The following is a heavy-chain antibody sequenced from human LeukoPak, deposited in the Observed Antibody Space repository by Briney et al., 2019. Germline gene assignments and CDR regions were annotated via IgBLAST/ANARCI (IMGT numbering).Heavy chain of an antibody. Sequence: GESLKISCKGSGYSFNTYWIGWVRQMPGKGLEWMGIIYPGDSDTKYSPSFQGQVTISADKSISTAYLQWSSLKASDTAMYYCARNGYYDSSGYLNDDAFDIWGQGTMVTVSS. CDR2: IYPGDSDT. D-gene: IGHD3-22*01. CDR1: GYSFNTYW. CDR3: ARNGYYDSSGYLNDDAFDI. J-gene: IGHJ3*02. V-gene: IGHV5-51*01.